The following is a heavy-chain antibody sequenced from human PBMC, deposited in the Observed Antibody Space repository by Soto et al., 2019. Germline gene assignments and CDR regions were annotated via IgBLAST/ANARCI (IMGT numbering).Heavy chain of an antibody. CDR1: AGSFSSYA. D-gene: IGHD3-16*02. Sequence: VSCRASAGSFSSYAISWVRQAPGQGLEWMGGIIPIFGTANYAQKFQGRVTITADESTSTAYMELSSLRSEDTAVYYCARDPQSLDDAFDIWGQGTMVT. J-gene: IGHJ3*02. V-gene: IGHV1-69*01. CDR3: ARDPQSLDDAFDI. CDR2: IIPIFGTA.